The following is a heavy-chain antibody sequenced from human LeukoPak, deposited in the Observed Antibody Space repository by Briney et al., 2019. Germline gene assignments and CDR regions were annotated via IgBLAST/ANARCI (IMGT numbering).Heavy chain of an antibody. CDR3: ARGPAVSDIVVVPAAM. CDR2: INPSGGST. Sequence: ASVKVSCKASGYTFTSYYMHWVRQAPGQGLEWMGIINPSGGSTSYAQKFQGRVTMTRDTSTSTVYMELSSLRSEDTAVYYCARGPAVSDIVVVPAAMWGQGTLVTVSS. CDR1: GYTFTSYY. D-gene: IGHD2-2*01. V-gene: IGHV1-46*01. J-gene: IGHJ4*02.